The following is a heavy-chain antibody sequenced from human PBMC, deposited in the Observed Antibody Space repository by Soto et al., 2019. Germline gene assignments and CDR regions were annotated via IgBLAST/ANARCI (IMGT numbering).Heavy chain of an antibody. CDR3: ASPIRRRWSDAFDI. D-gene: IGHD2-15*01. V-gene: IGHV1-69*01. Sequence: QVQLVQSGAEVKKPGSSVKVSCKASGGTFSSYAISWVRQAPGQGLEWMGGIIPIFGTANYAQKFQGRFTSTADESTSTAYMELSSLRSEDTAVYYWASPIRRRWSDAFDIWGQGTMVTVSS. J-gene: IGHJ3*02. CDR2: IIPIFGTA. CDR1: GGTFSSYA.